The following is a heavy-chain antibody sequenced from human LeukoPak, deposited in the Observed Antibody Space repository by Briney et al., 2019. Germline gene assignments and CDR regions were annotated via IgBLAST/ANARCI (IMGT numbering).Heavy chain of an antibody. D-gene: IGHD4-17*01. J-gene: IGHJ4*02. V-gene: IGHV4-59*12. CDR2: IYYSGST. CDR1: GGSISSYY. CDR3: TSYGDYADRYYFDY. Sequence: KPSETLSLTCTVSGGSISSYYWSWIRQPPGKGLEWIGYIYYSGSTNYNPSLKSRVTISVDTSKNQFSLKLSSVTAADTAVYYCTSYGDYADRYYFDYWGQGTLVTVSS.